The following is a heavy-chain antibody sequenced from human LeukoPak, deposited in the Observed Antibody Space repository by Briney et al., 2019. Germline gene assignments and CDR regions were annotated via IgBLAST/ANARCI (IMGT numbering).Heavy chain of an antibody. CDR1: GFSVSSNY. CDR2: FYASGST. V-gene: IGHV3-53*01. Sequence: GGSLRLSCEASGFSVSSNYMSWVRQAPGKGLEWVSVFYASGSTYYTDSVKGRFTISRDNSKNTLYLQMNSLRAEDTAVYYCAKVAARRRDFDYWGQGTLVTVSS. D-gene: IGHD6-6*01. CDR3: AKVAARRRDFDY. J-gene: IGHJ4*02.